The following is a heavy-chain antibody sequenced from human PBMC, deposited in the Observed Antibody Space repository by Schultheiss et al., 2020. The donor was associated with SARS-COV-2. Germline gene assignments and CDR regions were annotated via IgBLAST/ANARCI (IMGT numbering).Heavy chain of an antibody. J-gene: IGHJ5*02. D-gene: IGHD3-22*01. Sequence: GGSLRLSCAASGFTFSSYWMHWVRQAPGKGLVWVSRINSDGSSTSYADSVKGRFTISRDNAKNTLYLQMNSLRAEDTAVYYCARIYDSSGYYVDPWGQGTLVTVSS. CDR3: ARIYDSSGYYVDP. CDR1: GFTFSSYW. V-gene: IGHV3-74*01. CDR2: INSDGSST.